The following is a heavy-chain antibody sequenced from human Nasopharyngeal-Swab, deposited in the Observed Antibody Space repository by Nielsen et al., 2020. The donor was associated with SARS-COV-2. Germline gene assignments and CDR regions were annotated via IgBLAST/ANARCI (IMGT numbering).Heavy chain of an antibody. V-gene: IGHV4-34*01. Sequence: SETLSLTCSVSGGSFNGFYWNWIRQPPGKGLEWIGEINHNERTNYNPSLKSRVTMFVDTSTNQVSLKLNSLTATDTAVYYCARAGRVGDAYTGLDVWGQGTTVTVSS. CDR1: GGSFNGFY. CDR3: ARAGRVGDAYTGLDV. CDR2: INHNERT. J-gene: IGHJ6*02. D-gene: IGHD5-24*01.